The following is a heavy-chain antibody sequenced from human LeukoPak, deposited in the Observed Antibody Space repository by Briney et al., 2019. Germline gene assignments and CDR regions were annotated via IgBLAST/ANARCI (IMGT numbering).Heavy chain of an antibody. CDR2: IYYSGST. J-gene: IGHJ5*02. CDR1: GGSISSSSYY. CDR3: ARPDSSGWLNWFYP. Sequence: SETLSLTCTVSGGSISSSSYYWGWIRQPPGKGLEWIGSIYYSGSTYYNPSLKSRVTISVDTSKNQFSLKLSSVTAADTAVYYCARPDSSGWLNWFYPWGQGTLVTVSS. D-gene: IGHD6-19*01. V-gene: IGHV4-39*01.